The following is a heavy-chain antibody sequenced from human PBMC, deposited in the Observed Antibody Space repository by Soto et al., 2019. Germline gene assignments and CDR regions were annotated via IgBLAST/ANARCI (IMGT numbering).Heavy chain of an antibody. Sequence: GGSLRLSCAASGFTFSRYWMTWVRQAPGTGLEWVANINQDGSETYHLSSVEGRFTISRDNANNSLYLQMTSLRAEDTAVYYCARDDGDRSTDYWGQGSLVTVSS. CDR3: ARDDGDRSTDY. V-gene: IGHV3-7*01. J-gene: IGHJ4*02. D-gene: IGHD3-16*02. CDR2: INQDGSET. CDR1: GFTFSRYW.